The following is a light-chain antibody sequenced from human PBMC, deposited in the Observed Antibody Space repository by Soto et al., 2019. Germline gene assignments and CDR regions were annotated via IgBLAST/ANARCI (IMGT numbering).Light chain of an antibody. CDR1: SGHSSNA. V-gene: IGLV4-69*02. CDR2: VNSDGSH. Sequence: QLVLTQSPSASASLGASVKLTCTLSSGHSSNAIAWHQQQPEKGPRYLMKVNSDGSHSKGYGIPDRFSGSSSGAERYLTVSSRQSEDEADYYCQTWGTGFHVFGTGTKVTVL. J-gene: IGLJ1*01. CDR3: QTWGTGFHV.